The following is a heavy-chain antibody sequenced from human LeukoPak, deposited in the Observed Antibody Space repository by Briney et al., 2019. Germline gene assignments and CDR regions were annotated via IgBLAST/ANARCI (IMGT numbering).Heavy chain of an antibody. CDR3: ARDTLGEGEDANYAVYYFDY. CDR1: GFNFDDYA. CDR2: ISWNSGNI. Sequence: GGSLRLSCAASGFNFDDYAMHWVRQAPGKGLEWVSGISWNSGNIAYADSVKGRFTISRDNGKNSLDLQMNSLRADDTAFYYCARDTLGEGEDANYAVYYFDYWGQGTVVTVSS. J-gene: IGHJ4*02. V-gene: IGHV3-9*01. D-gene: IGHD4/OR15-4a*01.